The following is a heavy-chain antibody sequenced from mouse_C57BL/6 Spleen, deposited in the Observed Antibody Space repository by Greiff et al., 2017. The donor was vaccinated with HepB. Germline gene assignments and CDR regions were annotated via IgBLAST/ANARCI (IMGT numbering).Heavy chain of an antibody. V-gene: IGHV14-4*01. CDR3: TTDGPITTVAPWFAY. CDR1: GFNIKDDY. Sequence: VQLKQSGAELVRPGASVKLSCTASGFNIKDDYMHWVKQRPEQGLEWIGWIDPENGDTEYASKFQGKATITADTSSNTAYLQLSSLTSEDTAVYYCTTDGPITTVAPWFAYWGQGTLVTVSA. CDR2: IDPENGDT. J-gene: IGHJ3*01. D-gene: IGHD1-1*01.